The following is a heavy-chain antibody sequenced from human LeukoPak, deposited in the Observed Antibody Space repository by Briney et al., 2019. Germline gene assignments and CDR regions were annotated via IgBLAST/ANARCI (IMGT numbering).Heavy chain of an antibody. J-gene: IGHJ4*02. CDR1: GGSISSYY. CDR3: ARRLGDSSGWGAYFDY. V-gene: IGHV4-59*01. D-gene: IGHD6-19*01. Sequence: PSETLSLTCTVSGGSISSYYWSWIRQPPGKGLEWIGYIYYSGSTNYNPSLKSRVTISVDTSKNQFSLKLSSVTAADTAVYYCARRLGDSSGWGAYFDYWGQGTLVTVSS. CDR2: IYYSGST.